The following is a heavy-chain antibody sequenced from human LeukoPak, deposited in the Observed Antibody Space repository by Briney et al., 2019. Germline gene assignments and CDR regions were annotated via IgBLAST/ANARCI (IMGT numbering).Heavy chain of an antibody. Sequence: GGSLRLSCAASGFTFSSYAMSWVRQAPGKGLDWVLGISGSGGATYYADSVKGRFTISRDNSKNTLYLQMNSLRAEGTAVYYCATVPIAVAADFDYWGQGTLVTVSS. CDR1: GFTFSSYA. CDR2: ISGSGGAT. D-gene: IGHD6-19*01. J-gene: IGHJ4*02. CDR3: ATVPIAVAADFDY. V-gene: IGHV3-23*01.